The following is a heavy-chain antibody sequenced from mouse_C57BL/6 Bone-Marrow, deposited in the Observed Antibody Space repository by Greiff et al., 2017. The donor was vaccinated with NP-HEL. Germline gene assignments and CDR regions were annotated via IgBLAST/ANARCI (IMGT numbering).Heavy chain of an antibody. V-gene: IGHV1-52*01. CDR2: IDPSDSEP. CDR1: GYTFTSYW. CDR3: ARYDGYLAWFAY. J-gene: IGHJ3*01. Sequence: QFQLQQPGAELVRPGSSVKLSCKASGYTFTSYWMHWVKQRPIQGLEWIGNIDPSDSEPHYNQKFKDKATLTVDKSSSTAYMQLSSLTSEDSAVYYCARYDGYLAWFAYWGQGTLVTVSA. D-gene: IGHD2-3*01.